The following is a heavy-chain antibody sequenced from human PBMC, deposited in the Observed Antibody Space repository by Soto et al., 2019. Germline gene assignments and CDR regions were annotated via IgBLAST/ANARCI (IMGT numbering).Heavy chain of an antibody. Sequence: ASVKVSCKASGYTFTGYYMHWVRQAPGQGLEWMGWINPNSGGTNYAQKFQGRVTMTRDTSISTAYMELSRLRSDDTAVYYCARVNVVVVAATREYYSDCLGDGNIVAVS. CDR2: INPNSGGT. V-gene: IGHV1-2*02. CDR1: GYTFTGYY. D-gene: IGHD2-15*01. J-gene: IGHJ4*01. CDR3: ARVNVVVVAATREYYSDC.